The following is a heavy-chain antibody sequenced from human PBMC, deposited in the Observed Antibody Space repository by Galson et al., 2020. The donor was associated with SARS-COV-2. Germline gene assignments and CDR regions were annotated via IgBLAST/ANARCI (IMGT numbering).Heavy chain of an antibody. CDR1: NGPISSGAYY. V-gene: IGHV4-31*03. CDR2: IYYSGNT. D-gene: IGHD6-19*01. CDR3: ARAPVAGGYYWYGMGV. Sequence: SEPLSFTVPLPNGPISSGAYYWTWSRQHPGKGLEWIGYIYYSGNTHYNASRTSRVTMSVTTSRDQISLKLSSVTAADTAVYYCARAPVAGGYYWYGMGVWRRGTTVTVSS. J-gene: IGHJ6*04.